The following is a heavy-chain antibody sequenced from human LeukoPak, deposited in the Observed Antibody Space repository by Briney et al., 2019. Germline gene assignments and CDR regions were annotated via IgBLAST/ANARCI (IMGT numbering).Heavy chain of an antibody. V-gene: IGHV3-23*01. J-gene: IGHJ4*02. CDR3: AKGLYYGSSAYYGY. CDR2: ISGSGANT. D-gene: IGHD3-22*01. Sequence: GGSLRLSCAASGFTFSSYAMSWVRQAPGKGLEWVSAISGSGANTYYADSVKGRFTISRDNSKNMLYLQMNSLRAEDTAVYYCAKGLYYGSSAYYGYWGQGTLVTVSS. CDR1: GFTFSSYA.